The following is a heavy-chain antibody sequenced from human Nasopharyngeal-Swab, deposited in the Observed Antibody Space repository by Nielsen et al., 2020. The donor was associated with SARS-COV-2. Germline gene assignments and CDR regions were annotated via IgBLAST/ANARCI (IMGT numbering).Heavy chain of an antibody. J-gene: IGHJ4*02. V-gene: IGHV1-18*01. CDR1: GYTFSSYG. Sequence: ASVKVSCKTSGYTFSSYGIAWVRQDPGQELEWLGWISPYNDYTHYAQKFQGSVTMTSDTSTSTAYLELRSLTSDDTAVYYCARELGVGLFDYWGQGTLVTVSS. CDR3: ARELGVGLFDY. CDR2: ISPYNDYT. D-gene: IGHD3-16*01.